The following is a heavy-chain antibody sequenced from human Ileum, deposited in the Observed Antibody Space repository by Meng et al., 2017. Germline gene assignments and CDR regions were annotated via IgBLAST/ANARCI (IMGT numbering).Heavy chain of an antibody. CDR3: AAKAVAVPADS. CDR2: ISHGGST. CDR1: GVSITSTYW. D-gene: IGHD6-19*01. V-gene: IGHV4-4*02. Sequence: QELLRESGPGLLPASGTLSLTCTVSGVSITSTYWWSWVRQPPGKGLEWIGEISHGGSTNYNPSLHGRVTISLDKSKNQFSLNLNSVTAADTAVYYCAAKAVAVPADSWGQGALVTVSS. J-gene: IGHJ5*01.